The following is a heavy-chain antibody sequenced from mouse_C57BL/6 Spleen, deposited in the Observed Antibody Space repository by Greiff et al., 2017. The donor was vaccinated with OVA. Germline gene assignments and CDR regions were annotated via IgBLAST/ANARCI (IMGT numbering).Heavy chain of an antibody. D-gene: IGHD1-1*01. J-gene: IGHJ4*01. CDR3: ARDNYGSSYAMDY. CDR1: CYSFPSGFY. Sequence: LLESGPGLVKPSPSLSLTFSVTCYSFPSGFYCYWLRQFPAYLLEWMGYISYDGSNNYNPSLKNRISITRDTSKNQFFLKLNSVTTEDTATYYCARDNYGSSYAMDYWGQGTSVTVSS. CDR2: ISYDGSN. V-gene: IGHV3-6*01.